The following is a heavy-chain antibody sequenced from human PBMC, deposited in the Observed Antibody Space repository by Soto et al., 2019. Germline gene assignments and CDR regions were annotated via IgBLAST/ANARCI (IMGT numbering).Heavy chain of an antibody. D-gene: IGHD2-8*01. Sequence: QVQLQESGPGLVKPSGTLFLTCADSGGSISNNWLSWVRQRPGQGLEWIGEIHQSGTTNYSPSLTSRVTISVDTSKNRFSLQLHSVTAADTAVYYCARAGGCTSTRCYLDHCSQGTQVTVSA. J-gene: IGHJ1*01. CDR3: ARAGGCTSTRCYLDH. CDR1: GGSISNNW. V-gene: IGHV4-4*02. CDR2: IHQSGTT.